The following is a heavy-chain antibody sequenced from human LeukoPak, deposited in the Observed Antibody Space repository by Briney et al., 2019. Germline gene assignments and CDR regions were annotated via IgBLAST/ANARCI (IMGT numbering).Heavy chain of an antibody. CDR1: GASISTYY. CDR2: VFSSGST. V-gene: IGHV4-59*08. CDR3: ARQGSGGRAFDI. J-gene: IGHJ3*02. Sequence: SETLSLTCVVSGASISTYYWTWIRQPPGKGLEWIGYVFSSGSTNSNPSLKSRVTISLDTSKSQFSLKMTSVTAADTAVYYRARQGSGGRAFDIWGQGTMVTVSS. D-gene: IGHD1-26*01.